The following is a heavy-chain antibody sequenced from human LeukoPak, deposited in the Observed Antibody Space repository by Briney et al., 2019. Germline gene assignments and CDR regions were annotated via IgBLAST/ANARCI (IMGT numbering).Heavy chain of an antibody. J-gene: IGHJ2*01. V-gene: IGHV1-2*02. CDR3: ARGRGTTMVRGVITNYFDL. CDR1: GYTFTAHY. CDR2: IDPNSGGT. D-gene: IGHD3-10*01. Sequence: ASVKVSCKTSGYTFTAHYIHWVRQAPGQGLEWMGWIDPNSGGTNYAQKFLGSVTMTGDTSINTAFMEIRRLRSDDTAIYYRARGRGTTMVRGVITNYFDLWGRGSLVTVSS.